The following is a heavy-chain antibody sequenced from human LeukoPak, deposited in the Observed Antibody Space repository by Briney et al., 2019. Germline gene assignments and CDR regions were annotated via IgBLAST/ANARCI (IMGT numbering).Heavy chain of an antibody. CDR2: IWYDGSNK. CDR3: ARDTIGMDV. J-gene: IGHJ6*04. V-gene: IGHV3-33*08. Sequence: GGSLRPSCAASGFTFGSYGMHWVRQAPGKGLEWVAVIWYDGSNKYYADSVKGRFTISRDNSKNTLYLQMNSLRAEDTVVYYCARDTIGMDVWGKGTTVTVSS. CDR1: GFTFGSYG. D-gene: IGHD5-24*01.